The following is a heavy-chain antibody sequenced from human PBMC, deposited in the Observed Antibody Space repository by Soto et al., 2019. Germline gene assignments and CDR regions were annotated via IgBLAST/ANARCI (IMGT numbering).Heavy chain of an antibody. CDR1: GFTFSSYG. V-gene: IGHV3-33*01. J-gene: IGHJ3*02. Sequence: GGSLRLSCAASGFTFSSYGMHWVRQAPGKGLEWVAVIWYDGSNKYYADSVKGRFTISRDNSKNTLYLQMNSLRAEDTAVYYCARGGRSEGSHAFDIWGQGTMVTVS. CDR3: ARGGRSEGSHAFDI. CDR2: IWYDGSNK. D-gene: IGHD3-10*01.